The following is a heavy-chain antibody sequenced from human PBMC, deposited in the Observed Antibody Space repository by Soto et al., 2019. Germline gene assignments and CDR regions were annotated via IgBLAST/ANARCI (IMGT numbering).Heavy chain of an antibody. CDR2: IVVGSGNT. CDR1: GFTFTSSG. V-gene: IGHV1-58*02. D-gene: IGHD6-13*01. Sequence: SVKVSCKASGFTFTSSGMQWVRQARGQRLEWIGWIVVGSGNTNYAQKFQERVTITRDMSTSTAYMELSSLRSEDTAVYYCAREGEPRIAAAGHPDAFDIWGQGTMVTVSS. CDR3: AREGEPRIAAAGHPDAFDI. J-gene: IGHJ3*02.